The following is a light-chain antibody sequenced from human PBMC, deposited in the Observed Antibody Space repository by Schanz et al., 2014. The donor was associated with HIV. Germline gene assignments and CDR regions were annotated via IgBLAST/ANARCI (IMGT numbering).Light chain of an antibody. Sequence: QSVLTQPASVSGSPGQSITISCTGTSRDVGGYNLVSWYQQHPGKAPKLIIFDVSERPSAVPDRFSGSKSGNTASLTVSGLQPEDEADYYCSSYGGNNNLVFGGGTKLTVL. V-gene: IGLV2-8*01. CDR2: DVS. CDR3: SSYGGNNNLV. CDR1: SRDVGGYNL. J-gene: IGLJ2*01.